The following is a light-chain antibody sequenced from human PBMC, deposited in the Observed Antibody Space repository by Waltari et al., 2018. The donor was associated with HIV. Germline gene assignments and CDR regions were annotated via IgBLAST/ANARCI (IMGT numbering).Light chain of an antibody. CDR3: QHYTNWPLT. CDR1: QTVSRD. CDR2: GAT. Sequence: EVVMTQSPAALSAFPGERATLSCRASQTVSRDLAWYQQKPVQAPRLLIYGATTRATDIPARFSGSGSGTEFTLTISSLQSEDFAVYYCQHYTNWPLTFGGGTKVEI. J-gene: IGKJ4*01. V-gene: IGKV3-15*01.